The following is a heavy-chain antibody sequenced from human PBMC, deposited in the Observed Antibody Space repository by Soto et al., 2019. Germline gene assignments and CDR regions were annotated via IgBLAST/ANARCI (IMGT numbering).Heavy chain of an antibody. D-gene: IGHD2-2*01. Sequence: PSETLSLTCAVYGGSFSGYYWSWIRQPPGKGLEWIGEINHSGSTNYNPSLKSRVTISVDTSKNQFSLKLSSVTAADTAVYYCARTLVVLAAIMPRAAKGWIHPCCQGTLVTVSS. V-gene: IGHV4-34*01. CDR1: GGSFSGYY. J-gene: IGHJ5*02. CDR3: ARTLVVLAAIMPRAAKGWIHP. CDR2: INHSGST.